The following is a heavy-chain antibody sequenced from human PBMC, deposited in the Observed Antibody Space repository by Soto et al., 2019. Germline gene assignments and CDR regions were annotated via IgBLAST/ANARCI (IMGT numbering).Heavy chain of an antibody. CDR1: GYAFTSYA. CDR2: INAGNGNT. J-gene: IGHJ1*01. CDR3: ATRLTYAEYFQH. Sequence: SVKVSCKASGYAFTSYAMHWVRQAPGQRLEWMGWINAGNGNTKYSQKFQGRVTITRDTSASTAYMELSSLRSEDTAVYYCATRLTYAEYFQHWGQGTLVTVSS. V-gene: IGHV1-3*01. D-gene: IGHD6-19*01.